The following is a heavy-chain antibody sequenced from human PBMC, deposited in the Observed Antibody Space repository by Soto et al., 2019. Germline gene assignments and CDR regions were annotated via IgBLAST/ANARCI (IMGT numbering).Heavy chain of an antibody. Sequence: ASVKVSCKASGYTFTDYYMHWLRQAPGQGLEWMGWINPNSGGTNYAQKFQGRVTMTRDTSISTAYMELSRLRSDDTAVYYCARGHSTYYYSMDVWGQGTTVTVSS. CDR3: ARGHSTYYYSMDV. D-gene: IGHD2-2*01. J-gene: IGHJ6*02. CDR2: INPNSGGT. CDR1: GYTFTDYY. V-gene: IGHV1-2*02.